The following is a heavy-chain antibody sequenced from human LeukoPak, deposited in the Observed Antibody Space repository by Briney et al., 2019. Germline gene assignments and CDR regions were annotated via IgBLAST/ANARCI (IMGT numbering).Heavy chain of an antibody. J-gene: IGHJ5*02. CDR2: IIPIFGTA. D-gene: IGHD3-22*01. CDR1: GGSFSSYA. V-gene: IGHV1-69*05. Sequence: SSVKVSCKASGGSFSSYAISWVRQPPGQGLEWVGGIIPIFGTANYAHKFQGRVPITTDEATSTAYMELSSLSSEDTAVYYFSGGSYYDSSGSAATNFRNWFAPGGQGTLVTVSS. CDR3: SGGSYYDSSGSAATNFRNWFAP.